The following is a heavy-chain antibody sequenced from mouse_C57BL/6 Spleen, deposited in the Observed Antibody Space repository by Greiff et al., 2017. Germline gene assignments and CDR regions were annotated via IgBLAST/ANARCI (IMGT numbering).Heavy chain of an antibody. Sequence: VQLQQSGPELVKPGASVKISCKASGYAFSSSWMNWVKQRPGKGLEWIGRIYPGDGDTNYNGKFKGKATLTADKSSSTAYMQLSSLTSEDSAVYFCAITGGYAMDYWGQGTSVTVAS. CDR3: AITGGYAMDY. CDR2: IYPGDGDT. D-gene: IGHD4-1*01. CDR1: GYAFSSSW. V-gene: IGHV1-82*01. J-gene: IGHJ4*01.